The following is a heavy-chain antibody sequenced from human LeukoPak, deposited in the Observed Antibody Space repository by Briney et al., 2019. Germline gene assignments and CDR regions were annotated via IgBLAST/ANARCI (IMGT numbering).Heavy chain of an antibody. J-gene: IGHJ6*02. Sequence: GGSLRLSCAASGFTFSDYYMSWIRQAPGKGLEWVSYISSSGTTIYYADSVRGRFTISRDNTKNSLFLQMNSLRTEDTAVYYCARAPPDFWGGYYAAMDVWGQGTTVIVSS. CDR3: ARAPPDFWGGYYAAMDV. CDR2: ISSSGTTI. D-gene: IGHD3-3*01. V-gene: IGHV3-11*01. CDR1: GFTFSDYY.